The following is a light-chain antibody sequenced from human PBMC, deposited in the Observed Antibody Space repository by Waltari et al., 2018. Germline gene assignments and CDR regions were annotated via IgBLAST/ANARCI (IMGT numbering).Light chain of an antibody. CDR3: MQGINPWT. CDR1: QSLLHSDGKTY. CDR2: EVS. Sequence: ETVMTQTPPSLSVTPGQPASISCKSSQSLLHSDGKTYLYWYLQKPGQSPQLLIYEVSCRFSGVPDRFSGTGSGTDFTLRISRVEAEDVGVYYCMQGINPWTIGQGTKVEIK. V-gene: IGKV2-29*02. J-gene: IGKJ1*01.